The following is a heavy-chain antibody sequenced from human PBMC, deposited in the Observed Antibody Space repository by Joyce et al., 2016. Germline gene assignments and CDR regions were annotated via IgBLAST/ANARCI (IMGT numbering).Heavy chain of an antibody. J-gene: IGHJ3*01. D-gene: IGHD2-2*01. V-gene: IGHV3-15*01. CDR1: GFSFRNAW. CDR3: VTGLCIGTACHWDDAFDV. Sequence: EVQLVESGGGLVKPGGSLRLSCEASGFSFRNAWVTWVRQAPGKGLAGVGRVKSKSQGGTTDYAAPVKGRFTISRDDSRDTAYLQMNSLKSEDTGVYFCVTGLCIGTACHWDDAFDVWGQGTMVTVSS. CDR2: VKSKSQGGTT.